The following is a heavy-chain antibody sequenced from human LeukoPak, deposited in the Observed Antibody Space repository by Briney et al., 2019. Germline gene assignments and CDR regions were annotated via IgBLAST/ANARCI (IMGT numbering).Heavy chain of an antibody. CDR3: ARALIGYCSTTSCGYFDP. D-gene: IGHD2-2*01. Sequence: PSQTLSLTCTVSGGSINSGGYYWSWIRQHPGKGLEGMGYFYYSGSTYYNPSLKSRVIISADMSKNQFSLNLSSVSVADTAVYYCARALIGYCSTTSCGYFDPWGQGTLVTVSS. CDR2: FYYSGST. J-gene: IGHJ5*02. V-gene: IGHV4-31*03. CDR1: GGSINSGGYY.